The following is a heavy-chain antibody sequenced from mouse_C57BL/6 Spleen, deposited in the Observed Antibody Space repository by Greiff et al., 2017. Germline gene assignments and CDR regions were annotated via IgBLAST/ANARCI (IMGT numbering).Heavy chain of an antibody. Sequence: EVQLQQSGAELVRPGASVKLSCTASGFNIKDYYMHWVKQRPEPGLEWIGRIDPEDGDTEYAPKFQGKATMTADTSSNTAYLQLSSLTSEDTAVYYCTTGFYSPYAMDYWGQGTSVTVSS. CDR2: IDPEDGDT. J-gene: IGHJ4*01. CDR3: TTGFYSPYAMDY. V-gene: IGHV14-1*01. D-gene: IGHD2-12*01. CDR1: GFNIKDYY.